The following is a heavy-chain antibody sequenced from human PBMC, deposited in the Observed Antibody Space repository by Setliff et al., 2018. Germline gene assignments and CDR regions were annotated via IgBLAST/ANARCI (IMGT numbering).Heavy chain of an antibody. CDR1: GFTFSSYW. J-gene: IGHJ4*02. Sequence: GGSLRLSCAASGFTFSSYWMSWVRQAPGKGLEWVANIKQDGSEKYYVDSAKGRFTISRDNSKNTLYLQMNSLRAEDTALYYCAKGLQWLVPFDYWGQGTLVTVSS. CDR2: IKQDGSEK. D-gene: IGHD6-19*01. V-gene: IGHV3-7*01. CDR3: AKGLQWLVPFDY.